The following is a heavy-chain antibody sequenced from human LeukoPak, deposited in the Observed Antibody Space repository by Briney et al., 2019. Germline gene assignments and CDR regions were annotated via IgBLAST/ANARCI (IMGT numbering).Heavy chain of an antibody. J-gene: IGHJ4*02. Sequence: PGGSLRLSCAASGFTFSSYAMSWVRQAPGKGLEWIGEINHSGSTNYNPSLKSRVTISVDTSKNQFSLKLSSVTAADTAVYYCARDFMWLVDYWGQGTLVTVSS. D-gene: IGHD6-19*01. CDR3: ARDFMWLVDY. CDR2: INHSGST. V-gene: IGHV4-34*01. CDR1: GFTFSSYA.